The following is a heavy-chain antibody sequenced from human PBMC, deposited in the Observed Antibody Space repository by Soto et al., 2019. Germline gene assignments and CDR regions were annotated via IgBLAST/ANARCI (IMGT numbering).Heavy chain of an antibody. CDR3: ARGITLPTPLDY. J-gene: IGHJ4*02. CDR2: INAGNGNT. CDR1: GYTFTSYA. D-gene: IGHD1-20*01. Sequence: AASVKVSCKASGYTFTSYAMHWVRQAPGQRPEWMGWINAGNGNTKYSQKFQGRVTITRDTSASTAYMELSSLRSEDTAVYYCARGITLPTPLDYWGQGTLVTVSS. V-gene: IGHV1-3*01.